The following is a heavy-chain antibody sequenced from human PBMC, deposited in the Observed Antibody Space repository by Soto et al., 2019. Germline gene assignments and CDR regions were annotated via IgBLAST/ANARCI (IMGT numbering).Heavy chain of an antibody. CDR2: ISYDGSNK. CDR3: ARGERQELYYFDY. J-gene: IGHJ4*02. CDR1: GFTFSSYA. D-gene: IGHD1-7*01. V-gene: IGHV3-30-3*01. Sequence: PGGSLRLSCAASGFTFSSYAMHWVRQAPGKGLEWVAVISYDGSNKYYADSVEGRFTISRDNSKNTLYLQMNSLRAEDTAVYYCARGERQELYYFDYWGQGTLVTVSS.